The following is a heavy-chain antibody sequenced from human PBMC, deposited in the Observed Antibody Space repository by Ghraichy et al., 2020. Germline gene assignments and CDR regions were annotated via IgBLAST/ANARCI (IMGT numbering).Heavy chain of an antibody. J-gene: IGHJ4*02. D-gene: IGHD6-6*01. V-gene: IGHV4-59*02. CDR1: GGSVISYY. CDR3: ARGLRSSSSQATTFDY. CDR2: MYHTGST. Sequence: ESLNISCTVSGGSVISYYWSWIRQPPGRGLEWIGYMYHTGSTTCNPSLKSRVDISLDTSKNQFSLKRTSVTAADTAIYYCARGLRSSSSQATTFDYWGPGTLVTVSS.